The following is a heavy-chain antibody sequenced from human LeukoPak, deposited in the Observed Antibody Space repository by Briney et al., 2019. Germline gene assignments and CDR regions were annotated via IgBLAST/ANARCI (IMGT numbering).Heavy chain of an antibody. V-gene: IGHV3-9*01. Sequence: GGSLRLSCAASGFTFDDYAMHWVRQAPGKGLEWVSGISWNSGSIGYADSVKGRFTISRDNAKNSLYLQMNSLRAEDTAVYYCAKTGAGYYYMDVWGQGTLVTVSS. D-gene: IGHD7-27*01. J-gene: IGHJ6*03. CDR3: AKTGAGYYYMDV. CDR2: ISWNSGSI. CDR1: GFTFDDYA.